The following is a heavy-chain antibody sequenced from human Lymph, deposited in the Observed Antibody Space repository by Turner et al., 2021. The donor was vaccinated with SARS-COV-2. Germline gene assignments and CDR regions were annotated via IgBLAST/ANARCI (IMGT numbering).Heavy chain of an antibody. V-gene: IGHV4-4*02. Sequence: QVQLQESGPGLVKPSGTLSLTCAVSGGSISSSNWWNWVRQPPGKGLEWIGEIYHSGSTNYNPSLKSRVTISVDKSKNQFSLRLSSVTAADTAGYYCATKYCSGGSCSYFDYWGQGTLVTVSS. CDR1: GGSISSSNW. CDR2: IYHSGST. D-gene: IGHD2-15*01. CDR3: ATKYCSGGSCSYFDY. J-gene: IGHJ4*02.